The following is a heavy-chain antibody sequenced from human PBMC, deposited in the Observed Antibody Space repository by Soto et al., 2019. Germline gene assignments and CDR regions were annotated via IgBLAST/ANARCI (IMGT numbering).Heavy chain of an antibody. V-gene: IGHV3-74*01. CDR3: ATIEVALAARLSHYYYYAMDV. CDR2: ITDDGRNT. Sequence: QPGGSLRLSCVASGFTFNRYWMHWVRQAPGKGLVRVSRITDDGRNTLYADSVMGRFTISRDNANNTLYLQMNNLTVEDTGVYFCATIEVALAARLSHYYYYAMDVWGQGTTVTVSS. J-gene: IGHJ6*02. D-gene: IGHD6-19*01. CDR1: GFTFNRYW.